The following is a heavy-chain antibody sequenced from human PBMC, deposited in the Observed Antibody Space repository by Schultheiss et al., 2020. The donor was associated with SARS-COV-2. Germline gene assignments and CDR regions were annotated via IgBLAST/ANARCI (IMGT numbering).Heavy chain of an antibody. Sequence: SETLSLTCTVSGGSISSYYWSWIRQPPGKGLEWIGYIYYSGSTNYNPSLKSRVTISVDTSKNQFSLKLSSVTAADTAVYYCARSKRAGGSYYFDYWGQGTLVTVSS. CDR2: IYYSGST. V-gene: IGHV4-59*12. D-gene: IGHD2-8*02. CDR3: ARSKRAGGSYYFDY. CDR1: GGSISSYY. J-gene: IGHJ4*02.